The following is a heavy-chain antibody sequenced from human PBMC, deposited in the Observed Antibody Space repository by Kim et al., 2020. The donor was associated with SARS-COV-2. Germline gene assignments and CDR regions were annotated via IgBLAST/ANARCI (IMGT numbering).Heavy chain of an antibody. Sequence: GGSLRLSCAASGFTFSSYAMHWVRQAPGKGLEWVAVISYDGSNKYYVDSVKGRFTISRDNSKNTLYLQMNSLRAEDTAVYYCARDILIGGERGIFDYWGQGTLVTVSS. V-gene: IGHV3-30*04. J-gene: IGHJ4*02. CDR3: ARDILIGGERGIFDY. CDR2: ISYDGSNK. CDR1: GFTFSSYA. D-gene: IGHD3-16*01.